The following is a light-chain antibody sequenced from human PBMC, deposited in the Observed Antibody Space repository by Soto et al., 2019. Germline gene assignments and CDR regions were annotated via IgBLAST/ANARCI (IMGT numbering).Light chain of an antibody. V-gene: IGLV2-18*02. Sequence: LTQPPSVSGSPGQSFAISCTGTGSDVGTYNRVSWYQQPPGTAPKLMIYDVSDRPSGVPDRFSGSKSGNTASLTISGLQAKDEADYYCSSYTSSSTYVFGTGTKVTVL. CDR3: SSYTSSSTYV. J-gene: IGLJ1*01. CDR2: DVS. CDR1: GSDVGTYNR.